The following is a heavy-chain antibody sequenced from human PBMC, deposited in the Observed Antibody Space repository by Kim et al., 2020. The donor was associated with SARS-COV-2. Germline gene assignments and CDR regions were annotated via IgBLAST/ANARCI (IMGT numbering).Heavy chain of an antibody. V-gene: IGHV1-69*01. J-gene: IGHJ3*02. D-gene: IGHD6-6*01. CDR3: ARGLVSPDAFDI. Sequence: NYAQKFQGRVTITADESTSTAYMELSSLRSEDTAVYYCARGLVSPDAFDIWGQGTMVTVSS.